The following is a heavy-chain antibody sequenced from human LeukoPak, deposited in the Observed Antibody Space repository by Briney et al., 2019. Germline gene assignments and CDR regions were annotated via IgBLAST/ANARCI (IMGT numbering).Heavy chain of an antibody. CDR2: ISSSGSAI. CDR1: GFTFSDYY. V-gene: IGHV3-11*01. J-gene: IGHJ5*02. CDR3: AAYSRFPGWFDP. D-gene: IGHD3-16*01. Sequence: GGSLRLSCSASGFTFSDYYMSWIRQAPGKGLGGVSYISSSGSAIYYADSVKGRFTISRDNAKNALYLQMNSLRAEDTAVYYCAAYSRFPGWFDPWGQGTLVTVSS.